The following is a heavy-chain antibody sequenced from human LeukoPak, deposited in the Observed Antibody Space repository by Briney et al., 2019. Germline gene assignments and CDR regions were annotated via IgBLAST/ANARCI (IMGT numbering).Heavy chain of an antibody. D-gene: IGHD5-24*01. Sequence: RGGSLTLSCILPRDIFSGHNILSGRQAPGKGLEWVAVISNDGNNKQYADSVKGRFTISRDNSKNTLYLQMNSLRADDTAVYHCVKDDIMRCFDSWGQGTLVTVSS. J-gene: IGHJ4*02. CDR3: VKDDIMRCFDS. V-gene: IGHV3-30*18. CDR2: ISNDGNNK. CDR1: RDIFSGHN.